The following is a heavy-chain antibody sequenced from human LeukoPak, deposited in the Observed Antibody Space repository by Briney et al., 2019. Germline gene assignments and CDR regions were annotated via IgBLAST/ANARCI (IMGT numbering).Heavy chain of an antibody. Sequence: GGSLRLSCAASGFTFSSYAMSWVRQAPGKGLEWVSAISNRGGDTYYADSVKGRFSISRDNSKNTLYLQMNSLGAEDTATYYYAKDSHGSGYYLDAFDIWGHGTMITVSS. CDR1: GFTFSSYA. J-gene: IGHJ3*02. V-gene: IGHV3-23*01. D-gene: IGHD3-22*01. CDR3: AKDSHGSGYYLDAFDI. CDR2: ISNRGGDT.